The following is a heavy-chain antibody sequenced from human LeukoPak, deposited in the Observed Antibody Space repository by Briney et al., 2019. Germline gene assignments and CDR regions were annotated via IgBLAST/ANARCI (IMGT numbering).Heavy chain of an antibody. CDR3: AKNFYYDGSGYLGS. J-gene: IGHJ4*02. Sequence: GGSLRLSCTASGFTFSSYAMSWVRQAPGKGLEWVSAISGSGGSTYYADSVKGRFTISRDTSKNTLYLQMNNLRAEDTALYYCAKNFYYDGSGYLGSWGQGTLVTVSS. V-gene: IGHV3-23*01. CDR1: GFTFSSYA. D-gene: IGHD3-22*01. CDR2: ISGSGGST.